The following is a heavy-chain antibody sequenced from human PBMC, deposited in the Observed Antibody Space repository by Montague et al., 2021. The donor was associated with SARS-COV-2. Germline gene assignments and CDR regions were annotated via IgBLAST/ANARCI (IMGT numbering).Heavy chain of an antibody. CDR3: AREYLIALAALNWFDP. CDR1: GYTFTDYY. J-gene: IGHJ5*02. V-gene: IGHV1-2*02. Sequence: SCAASGYTFTDYYLHWVRQAPGQGLEWMGWINPNSGDTNYSQKXXGRVTMTRDTSISTAYMELSRLRSDDTAVYYCAREYLIALAALNWFDPWGQGTLVTVSS. CDR2: INPNSGDT. D-gene: IGHD2-8*02.